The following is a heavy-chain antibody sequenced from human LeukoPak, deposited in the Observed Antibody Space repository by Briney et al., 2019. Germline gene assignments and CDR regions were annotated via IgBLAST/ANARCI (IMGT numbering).Heavy chain of an antibody. CDR2: ISAYNGNT. D-gene: IGHD2-8*01. CDR3: ATTHPGYCTNGVCYTTPYFDY. V-gene: IGHV1-18*01. J-gene: IGHJ4*02. CDR1: GYTYTSYG. Sequence: ASVKVSCKASGYTYTSYGISWVRQAPGQGLEWMGWISAYNGNTNYAQKLQGRVTMTTDTSTSTAYMELRSLRSEDTAVYYCATTHPGYCTNGVCYTTPYFDYWGQGTLVTVSS.